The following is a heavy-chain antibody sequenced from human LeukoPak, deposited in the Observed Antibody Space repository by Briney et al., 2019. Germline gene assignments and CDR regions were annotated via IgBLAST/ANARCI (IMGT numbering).Heavy chain of an antibody. J-gene: IGHJ3*02. CDR3: AGSPYGGNSAI. CDR1: GFTFSTYW. D-gene: IGHD4-23*01. CDR2: INSDGSIT. V-gene: IGHV3-74*01. Sequence: PGGSLRLSCAASGFTFSTYWMHWFRQAPGKGLVWVSRINSDGSITDYEDSVKGRFTISRDNAKNTLYLQMNSLRAEDTAVYYCAGSPYGGNSAIWGLGTMVTVSS.